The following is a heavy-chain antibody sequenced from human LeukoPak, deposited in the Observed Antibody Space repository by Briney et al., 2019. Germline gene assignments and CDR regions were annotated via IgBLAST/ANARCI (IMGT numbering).Heavy chain of an antibody. J-gene: IGHJ4*02. CDR2: ISYDGSNK. CDR3: AKDHLAYSSTNYYFDY. CDR1: GFTFSSYG. Sequence: PGGSLRLSCAASGFTFSSYGMHWVRQAPGKGLEWVAVISYDGSNKYYADSVKGRFTISRDNSKNTLYLQMNSLRAEDTAVYYCAKDHLAYSSTNYYFDYWGQGTLVTVSS. V-gene: IGHV3-30*18. D-gene: IGHD6-19*01.